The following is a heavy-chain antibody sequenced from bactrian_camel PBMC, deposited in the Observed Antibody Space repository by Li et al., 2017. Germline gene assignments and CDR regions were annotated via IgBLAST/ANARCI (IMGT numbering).Heavy chain of an antibody. J-gene: IGHJ4*01. V-gene: IGHV3S40*01. CDR3: AAGSRRCGMWLSSDYVY. CDR1: GFTFSQYY. D-gene: IGHD2*01. Sequence: VQLVESGGGEVQPGGSLRPSCLGSGFTFSQYYMSWVRQAPGKEREGVAAIWTTGGWTYYADPVKGRFTISVDNADSTVYLQMNSLESDDTAVYYCAAGSRRCGMWLSSDYVYWGQGTQVTVS. CDR2: IWTTGGWT.